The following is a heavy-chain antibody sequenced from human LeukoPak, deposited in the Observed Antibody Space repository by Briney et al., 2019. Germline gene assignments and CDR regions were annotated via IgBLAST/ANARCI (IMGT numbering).Heavy chain of an antibody. Sequence: PSETLSLTCTVTAESISGCNWSWIRQPPGKGLEWIGYIYYSGSTNYNPSLKSRVTISVDTSKNQFSLKLSSVTAADTAVYYCARRSSSGWTGYYFDYWGQGTVDTVAS. CDR1: AESISGCN. CDR3: ARRSSSGWTGYYFDY. V-gene: IGHV4-59*08. CDR2: IYYSGST. D-gene: IGHD6-19*01. J-gene: IGHJ4*02.